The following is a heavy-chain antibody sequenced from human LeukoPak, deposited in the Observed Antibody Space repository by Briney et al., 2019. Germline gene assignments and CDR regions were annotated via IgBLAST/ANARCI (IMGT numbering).Heavy chain of an antibody. V-gene: IGHV4-39*07. D-gene: IGHD6-19*01. J-gene: IGHJ4*02. CDR2: IYYSGST. CDR3: ASALAGGFDY. CDR1: GGSISSSSYY. Sequence: SETLSLTCTVSGGSISSSSYYWDWIRQPPGKGLEWIGSIYYSGSTYYNPSLKSRVTISVDTSKNQFSLKLSSVTAADTAVYYCASALAGGFDYWGQGTLVTVSS.